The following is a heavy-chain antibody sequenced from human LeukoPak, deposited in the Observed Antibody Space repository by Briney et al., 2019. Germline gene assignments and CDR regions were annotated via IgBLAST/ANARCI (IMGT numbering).Heavy chain of an antibody. CDR1: GFTFSSHW. J-gene: IGHJ4*02. V-gene: IGHV3-7*03. CDR3: ARGRFIAGTTAYYFDY. CDR2: INQGEGEK. Sequence: GSLRLSCVDSGFTFSSHWMSWVRQAPGKGLEWVANINQGEGEKYYVDSVKGRFTISRDNAKKSLFLQMNSLRAEDTAVYYCARGRFIAGTTAYYFDYWGQGTLVTVSS. D-gene: IGHD1-26*01.